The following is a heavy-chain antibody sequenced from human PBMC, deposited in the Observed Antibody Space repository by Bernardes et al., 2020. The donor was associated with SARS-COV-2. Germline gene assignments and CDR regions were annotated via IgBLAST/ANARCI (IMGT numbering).Heavy chain of an antibody. V-gene: IGHV4-59*01. J-gene: IGHJ4*02. CDR1: GGSITNSY. CDR3: ARDPGLFFTGSFDS. CDR2: VYHIGST. Sequence: SEPLSLTCTVSGGSITNSYWNWIRQPPGKGLEWIGYVYHIGSTSYNPSLKSRVTISRDTSNSQFSLRLTSVTAADTALYYCARDPGLFFTGSFDSWGQGTLVTVSS.